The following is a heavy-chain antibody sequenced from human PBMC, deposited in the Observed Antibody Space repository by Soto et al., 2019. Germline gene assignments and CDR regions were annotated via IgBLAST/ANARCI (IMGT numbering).Heavy chain of an antibody. Sequence: PSETLSLTCTVSGGSISSYYWSWIRQPPGKGLEWIGYIYYSGSTNYNPSLKSRVTISVDTSKNQFSLKLSSVTAADTAVYYCARGLDSYSNSLGPARYYYYYYGLDVWGQGTTATVSS. CDR2: IYYSGST. D-gene: IGHD4-4*01. J-gene: IGHJ6*02. CDR3: ARGLDSYSNSLGPARYYYYYYGLDV. CDR1: GGSISSYY. V-gene: IGHV4-59*01.